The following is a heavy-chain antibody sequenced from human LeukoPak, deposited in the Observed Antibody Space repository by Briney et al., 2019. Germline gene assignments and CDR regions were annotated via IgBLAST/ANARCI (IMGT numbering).Heavy chain of an antibody. D-gene: IGHD3-10*01. Sequence: SETLSLTCTVSGGSISSSSYYWGWIRQPPGKGLEWIGSIYYSGSTYYNPSLKSRVTISVDTSKNQFSLKLSSVTAADTAVYYCARGKVLDIWGQGTMVTVSS. CDR1: GGSISSSSYY. CDR3: ARGKVLDI. V-gene: IGHV4-39*07. CDR2: IYYSGST. J-gene: IGHJ3*02.